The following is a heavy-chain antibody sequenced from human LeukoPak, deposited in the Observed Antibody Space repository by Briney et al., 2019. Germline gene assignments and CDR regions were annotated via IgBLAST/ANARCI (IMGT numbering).Heavy chain of an antibody. V-gene: IGHV3-30*18. CDR3: AKTLHGFSGWYFGY. J-gene: IGHJ4*02. D-gene: IGHD6-19*01. CDR2: ISYDGSNK. CDR1: GFTFSSYG. Sequence: GGSLRLSCAASGFTFSSYGMHWVRQAPGKGLEWVAVISYDGSNKYYADSVKGRFTISRDNSKNTLYLQMNSLRAEDTAVYYCAKTLHGFSGWYFGYWGQGTLATVSS.